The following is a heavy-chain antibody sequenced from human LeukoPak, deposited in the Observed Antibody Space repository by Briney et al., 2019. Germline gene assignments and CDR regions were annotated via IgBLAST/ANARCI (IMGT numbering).Heavy chain of an antibody. D-gene: IGHD2-2*01. J-gene: IGHJ6*03. V-gene: IGHV4-59*01. CDR3: ARAPETYCSSTSCYHARGGYYYYMDV. CDR1: GGSISSYY. Sequence: PSETLSLSCTVSGGSISSYYWSWSRQPPGKGLGWIGYFYYSGGTNYSPSLKSRVTISVDTSKNQFSLKLSPVTAADTAVYYCARAPETYCSSTSCYHARGGYYYYMDVWGKGTTVTVSS. CDR2: FYYSGGT.